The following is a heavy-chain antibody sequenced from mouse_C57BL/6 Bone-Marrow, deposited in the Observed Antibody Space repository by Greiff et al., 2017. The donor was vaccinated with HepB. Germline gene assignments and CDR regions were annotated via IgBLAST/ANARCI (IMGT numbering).Heavy chain of an antibody. CDR3: ARSGNYYGSRGPFDV. V-gene: IGHV1-18*01. CDR2: INPNNGGT. J-gene: IGHJ1*03. CDR1: GYTFTDYN. D-gene: IGHD1-1*01. Sequence: VHVKQSGPELVKPGASVKIPCKASGYTFTDYNMDWVKQSHGKSLEWIGDINPNNGGTIYNQKFKGKATLTVDKSSSTAYMELRSLTSEDTAVYYCARSGNYYGSRGPFDVWGTGTTVTVSS.